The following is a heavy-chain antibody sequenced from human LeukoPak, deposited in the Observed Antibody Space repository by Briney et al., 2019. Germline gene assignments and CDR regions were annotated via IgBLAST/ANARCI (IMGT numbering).Heavy chain of an antibody. Sequence: SETLSLTCAVSGGSISSGGYYWSWIRQPPGKGLEWIGEINHSGSTNYNPSLKSRVTISVDTSKNQFSLKLSSVTAADTAVYYCARRSWYGPSDYWGQGTLVTVSS. J-gene: IGHJ4*02. V-gene: IGHV4-34*01. CDR2: INHSGST. CDR1: GGSISSGGYY. CDR3: ARRSWYGPSDY. D-gene: IGHD6-13*01.